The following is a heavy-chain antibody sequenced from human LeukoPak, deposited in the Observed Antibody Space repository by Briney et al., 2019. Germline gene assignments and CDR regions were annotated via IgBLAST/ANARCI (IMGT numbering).Heavy chain of an antibody. Sequence: SETLSLTCTVSGGSINNYYWSWIRQPAGKGLEWIGRIYTSGRTNYNPSLKSRVSMSVDTSKDQFSLKLTSVTAADTAVYYCARHSSMTTMIFDYWGQGTLVTVSS. D-gene: IGHD5-24*01. J-gene: IGHJ4*02. CDR1: GGSINNYY. V-gene: IGHV4-4*07. CDR3: ARHSSMTTMIFDY. CDR2: IYTSGRT.